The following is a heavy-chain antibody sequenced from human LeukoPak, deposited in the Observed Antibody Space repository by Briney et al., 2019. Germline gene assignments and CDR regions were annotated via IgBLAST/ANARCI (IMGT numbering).Heavy chain of an antibody. CDR3: AELGITMIGGV. V-gene: IGHV3-23*01. J-gene: IGHJ6*04. Sequence: GGSLRLSCAASGFTFSSYGMSWVRQAPGKGLEWVSAISGSGGKTYYADSVKGRFTISRDNSKNTLYLQMNSLRAEDTAVYYCAELGITMIGGVWGKGTTVTISS. CDR1: GFTFSSYG. D-gene: IGHD3-10*02. CDR2: ISGSGGKT.